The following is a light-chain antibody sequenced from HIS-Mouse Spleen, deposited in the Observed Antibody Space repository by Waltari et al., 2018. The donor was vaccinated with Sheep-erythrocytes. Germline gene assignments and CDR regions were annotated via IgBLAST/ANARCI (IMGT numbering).Light chain of an antibody. CDR2: QDT. CDR3: QAWDSSTAV. V-gene: IGLV3-1*01. Sequence: SYELTQPPSVSVSPGQTASITCSGDKLGDQYACWYQQKPGQSPVRVIYQDTKRPSGIPERFSGSNSGNTATLTISGTQAMDEADYYCQAWDSSTAVFGGGTKLTVL. CDR1: KLGDQY. J-gene: IGLJ2*01.